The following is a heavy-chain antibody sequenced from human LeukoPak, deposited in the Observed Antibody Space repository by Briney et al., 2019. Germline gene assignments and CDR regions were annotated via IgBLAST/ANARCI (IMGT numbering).Heavy chain of an antibody. D-gene: IGHD6-13*01. Sequence: SETLSLTCSVSGGSISSYYWGWIRQPPGKGLEWIGSIYYSGSTYYNPSLKSRVTISVDTSKNQFSLKLSSVTAADTAVYYCARDSKTSSSWYSLDYYYYMDVWGKGTTVTVSS. J-gene: IGHJ6*03. CDR1: GGSISSYY. V-gene: IGHV4-39*07. CDR3: ARDSKTSSSWYSLDYYYYMDV. CDR2: IYYSGST.